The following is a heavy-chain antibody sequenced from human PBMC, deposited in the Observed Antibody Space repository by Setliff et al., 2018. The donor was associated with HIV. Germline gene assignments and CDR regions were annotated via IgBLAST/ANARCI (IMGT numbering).Heavy chain of an antibody. CDR3: ASAPPDIVSTNDYWYFDL. D-gene: IGHD5-12*01. CDR2: SIPKFDVT. Sequence: GASVKVSCKASGGTFGTYAINWLRQAPGQGLEWMGGSIPKFDVTTYARDRVTINVDVSTNTAYMELRGLRFDDTDTYFCASAPPDIVSTNDYWYFDLWGRGTLVTVSS. J-gene: IGHJ2*01. CDR1: GGTFGTYA. V-gene: IGHV1-69*13.